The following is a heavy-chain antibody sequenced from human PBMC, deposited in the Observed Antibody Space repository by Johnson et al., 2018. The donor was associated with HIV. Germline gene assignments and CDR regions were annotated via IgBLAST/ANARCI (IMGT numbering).Heavy chain of an antibody. J-gene: IGHJ3*02. CDR2: IKQDGSEK. CDR1: GFTVSSNY. Sequence: VQLVESGGGLIQPGGSLRLSCAASGFTVSSNYMSWVRQAPGKGLEWVANIKQDGSEKYYADSVKGRFTISRDNSKNTLYLQMNSLRAEDTAVYYCAKAREYDSTGHDAFDIWGQGTMVTVSS. CDR3: AKAREYDSTGHDAFDI. D-gene: IGHD3-22*01. V-gene: IGHV3-7*01.